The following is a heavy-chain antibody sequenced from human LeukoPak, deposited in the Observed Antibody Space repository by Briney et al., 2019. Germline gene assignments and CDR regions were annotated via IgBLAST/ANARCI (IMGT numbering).Heavy chain of an antibody. CDR1: GFTFSSYW. CDR2: IKQDGSEK. J-gene: IGHJ3*02. D-gene: IGHD5-24*01. V-gene: IGHV3-7*01. Sequence: GGSLRLSCAASGFTFSSYWMSWVRQAPGKGLEWVANIKQDGSEKYYVDSVKGRFTISRDNAKNSLCLQMNSLRAEDTAVYYCAREGARWLRPVAFDIWGQGTMATVSS. CDR3: AREGARWLRPVAFDI.